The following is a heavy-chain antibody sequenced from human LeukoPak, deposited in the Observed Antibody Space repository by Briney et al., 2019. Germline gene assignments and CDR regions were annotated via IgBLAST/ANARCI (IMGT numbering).Heavy chain of an antibody. J-gene: IGHJ4*02. D-gene: IGHD1-26*01. V-gene: IGHV3-33*01. Sequence: GKSLRLSCATSGFTFSSYGMHWVRQAPGKGLEWVALIWFDGSNEDYAGSVKGRFTISRDNSKNTLYLQVSSLRAEDTAVYYCARDRGLGATKFDYWGQGTLVTVSS. CDR2: IWFDGSNE. CDR1: GFTFSSYG. CDR3: ARDRGLGATKFDY.